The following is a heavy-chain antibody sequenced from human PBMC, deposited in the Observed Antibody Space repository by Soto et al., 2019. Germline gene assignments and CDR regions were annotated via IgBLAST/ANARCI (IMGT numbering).Heavy chain of an antibody. Sequence: VKGACKTAGYTYMSYGSSWLRQTPGQRLEWMGWINAGNGNTKYSQKFQGRVTITRDTSISTAYMELSSLRSEDTAIYYCARTDGVLAVWGQGTTVTSP. CDR2: INAGNGNT. V-gene: IGHV1-3*01. J-gene: IGHJ6*02. D-gene: IGHD4-17*01. CDR1: GYTYMSYG. CDR3: ARTDGVLAV.